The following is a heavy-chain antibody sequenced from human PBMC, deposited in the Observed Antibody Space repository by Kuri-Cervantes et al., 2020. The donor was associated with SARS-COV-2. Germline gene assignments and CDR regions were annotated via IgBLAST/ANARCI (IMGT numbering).Heavy chain of an antibody. D-gene: IGHD3-22*01. J-gene: IGHJ4*02. CDR2: ISSSGSTI. V-gene: IGHV3-48*04. CDR3: AREEVSYFDY. CDR1: GFTFSSYA. Sequence: GESLKISCAASGFTFSSYAMHWVRQAPGKGLEWVSYISSSGSTIYYADSVKGRFTISRDNAKNSLYLQMNSLRAEDTAVYYCAREEVSYFDYWGQGTLVTVSS.